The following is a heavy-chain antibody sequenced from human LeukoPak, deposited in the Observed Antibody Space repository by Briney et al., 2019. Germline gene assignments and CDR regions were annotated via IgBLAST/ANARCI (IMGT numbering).Heavy chain of an antibody. CDR3: AKENTWLVGGSDY. D-gene: IGHD3-16*01. V-gene: IGHV3-23*01. CDR2: ISGSGANT. Sequence: PGGSLRLSCAASGFTFSSYAMTWVRQAPGKGLEWVSDISGSGANTYYADSVKGRFTISRDNSKNTLYLQMNSLRVEDTAVYCCAKENTWLVGGSDYWGQGTLVIVSS. CDR1: GFTFSSYA. J-gene: IGHJ4*02.